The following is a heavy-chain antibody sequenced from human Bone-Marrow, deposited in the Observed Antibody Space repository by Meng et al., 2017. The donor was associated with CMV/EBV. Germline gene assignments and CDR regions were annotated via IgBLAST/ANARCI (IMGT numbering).Heavy chain of an antibody. D-gene: IGHD2-2*03. J-gene: IGHJ4*02. CDR1: GGSFSGYY. Sequence: SETLSLTCAVYGGSFSGYYWSWIRQPPGKALEWIGYIYYIGSTSYNPSLKSRVTISIDTSKNQFSLRLSSATAADTAVYFCARQRSGYCSGTSCYDPYYFDFWGQGALVTVSS. V-gene: IGHV4-59*01. CDR2: IYYIGST. CDR3: ARQRSGYCSGTSCYDPYYFDF.